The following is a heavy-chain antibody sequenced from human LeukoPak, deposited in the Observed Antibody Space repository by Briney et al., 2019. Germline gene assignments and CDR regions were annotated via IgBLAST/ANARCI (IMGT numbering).Heavy chain of an antibody. Sequence: SETLSLTCAVYGGSFSGYYWSWIRQPPGKGLEWIGEINHSGSTNYNPSLKSRVTISVDTSKNQFSLKLSSVTAADTAVYYCARGRGLRFFEWLFINWFDPWGQGTLVTVSS. D-gene: IGHD3-3*01. J-gene: IGHJ5*02. CDR1: GGSFSGYY. V-gene: IGHV4-34*01. CDR3: ARGRGLRFFEWLFINWFDP. CDR2: INHSGST.